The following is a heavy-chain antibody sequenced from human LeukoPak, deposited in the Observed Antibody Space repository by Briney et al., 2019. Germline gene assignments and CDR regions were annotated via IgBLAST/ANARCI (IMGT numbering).Heavy chain of an antibody. J-gene: IGHJ5*02. V-gene: IGHV2-5*02. D-gene: IGHD3-10*01. Sequence: ESGPTLVNPTQTLTLTCTFSGFSLSTSGVGVGWIRQPPGKALEWLALIYWDDDKRYSPSLKSRLTITKDTSKNQVVLTMTNMDPVDTTAYYCAHSRYYGSGGGDSWFDPWGQGTLVTVSS. CDR2: IYWDDDK. CDR3: AHSRYYGSGGGDSWFDP. CDR1: GFSLSTSGVG.